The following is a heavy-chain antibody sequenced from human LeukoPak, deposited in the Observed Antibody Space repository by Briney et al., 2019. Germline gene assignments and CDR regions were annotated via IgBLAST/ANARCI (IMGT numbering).Heavy chain of an antibody. D-gene: IGHD3-10*01. V-gene: IGHV3-30*02. CDR1: GFTFSSYG. CDR2: IRYDGGNK. Sequence: GGSLRLSCAASGFTFSSYGMHWVRQAPGKGLKWVAFIRYDGGNKYYADSVKGRFTISRDNSKNTLYLQMNSLRAEDTAVYYCAKTDVWFGHYYYFDYWGQGTLVTVSS. CDR3: AKTDVWFGHYYYFDY. J-gene: IGHJ4*02.